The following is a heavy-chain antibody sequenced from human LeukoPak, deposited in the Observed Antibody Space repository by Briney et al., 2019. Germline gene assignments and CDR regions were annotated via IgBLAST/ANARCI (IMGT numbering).Heavy chain of an antibody. CDR1: GFSFSSYA. CDR2: ISYDGSNK. Sequence: PGRSLRLSCAASGFSFSSYAMHWVRQAPGKGLEWVAVISYDGSNKYYADSVKGRFTISRDNSKNTLYLQMNSLRAEDTAVYYCARYAITMIVVVITTPSFDYWGQGTLVTVSS. J-gene: IGHJ4*02. V-gene: IGHV3-30*04. CDR3: ARYAITMIVVVITTPSFDY. D-gene: IGHD3-22*01.